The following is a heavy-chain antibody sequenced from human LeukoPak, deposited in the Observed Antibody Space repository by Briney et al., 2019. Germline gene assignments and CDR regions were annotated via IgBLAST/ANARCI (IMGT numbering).Heavy chain of an antibody. Sequence: SETLSLTCSVSGGAINSYYWSWVRQPAGKVLEWIGRIYSSGSTNYNPSLKSRVTLSLGTSKNQFSLKLTSVTAADTAVYYCARGSTTWYASLDYWGQGTLVTVSS. CDR3: ARGSTTWYASLDY. CDR2: IYSSGST. D-gene: IGHD6-13*01. V-gene: IGHV4-4*07. CDR1: GGAINSYY. J-gene: IGHJ4*02.